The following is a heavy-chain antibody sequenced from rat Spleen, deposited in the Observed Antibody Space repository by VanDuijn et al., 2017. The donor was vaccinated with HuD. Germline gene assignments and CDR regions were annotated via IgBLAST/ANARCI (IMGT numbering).Heavy chain of an antibody. J-gene: IGHJ2*01. CDR2: ISPSATNT. Sequence: EVQLVESGGDLVQPGRSLKLSCAASGFAFSNYDMAWVRQAPAKGLEWVASISPSATNTYYRDSVKGRFTVSRDNTNSTLFLQMDSLRSEDTATYYCTRPYPGMGDWGQGVMVTVSS. V-gene: IGHV5-25*01. CDR1: GFAFSNYD. CDR3: TRPYPGMGD. D-gene: IGHD1-4*01.